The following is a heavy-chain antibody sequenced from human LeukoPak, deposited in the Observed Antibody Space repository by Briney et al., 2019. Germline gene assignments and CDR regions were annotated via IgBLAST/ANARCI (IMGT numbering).Heavy chain of an antibody. CDR1: GFIFSDYS. J-gene: IGHJ4*02. D-gene: IGHD3-3*01. V-gene: IGHV3-21*01. CDR3: TRVSWRGEIY. Sequence: PGGSLRLSCAASGFIFSDYSMNWVRQAPGKGLEWVSSISSIRSYICYGDSVKGRFTISRDNAKNSLYLQMNSLRAEDTAVYYCTRVSWRGEIYWGQGTLVSVSS. CDR2: ISSIRSYI.